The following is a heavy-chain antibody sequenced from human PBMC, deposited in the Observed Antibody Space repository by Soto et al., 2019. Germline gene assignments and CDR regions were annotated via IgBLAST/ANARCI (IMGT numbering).Heavy chain of an antibody. J-gene: IGHJ4*02. D-gene: IGHD2-8*01. CDR1: GGSFSGYY. V-gene: IGHV4-34*01. CDR2: INHSGST. Sequence: SETLSLTCAVYGGSFSGYYWSWIRQPPGKGLEWIGEINHSGSTNYNPSLKSRVTISVDTSKNQFSLKLSSVTAADTAVYYCARWPYCTNGVCYRGLDYWGQGTLVTVSS. CDR3: ARWPYCTNGVCYRGLDY.